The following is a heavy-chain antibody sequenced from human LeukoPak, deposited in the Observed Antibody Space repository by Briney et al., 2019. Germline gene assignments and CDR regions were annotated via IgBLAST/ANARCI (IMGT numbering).Heavy chain of an antibody. D-gene: IGHD3-16*01. CDR2: ISAYNGNT. CDR3: ARPYTPGGGYYYGMDV. CDR1: GYTFTSYG. J-gene: IGHJ6*02. V-gene: IGHV1-18*01. Sequence: ASVKVSCKASGYTFTSYGISWVRQAPGQGLEWMGWISAYNGNTNYAQKLQGRVTMTTDTSTSTAYMELRSLRSDDTAVYYCARPYTPGGGYYYGMDVWGQGTTVTVPS.